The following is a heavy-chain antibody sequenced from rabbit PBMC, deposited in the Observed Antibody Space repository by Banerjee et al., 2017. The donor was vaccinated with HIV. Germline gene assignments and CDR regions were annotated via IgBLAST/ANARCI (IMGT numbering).Heavy chain of an antibody. CDR3: ARGTAITALNL. V-gene: IGHV1S45*01. CDR1: GFSFSTRYY. D-gene: IGHD7-1*01. J-gene: IGHJ4*01. Sequence: QEQLVESGGGLVQPGESLTLTCTASGFSFSTRYYMCWVRQAPGKGLEWIGCIDTGTVSTDYASWAKGRFTISKTSSTMVTLQMTSLTGADTASYFCARGTAITALNLWGPGTLVTVS. CDR2: IDTGTVST.